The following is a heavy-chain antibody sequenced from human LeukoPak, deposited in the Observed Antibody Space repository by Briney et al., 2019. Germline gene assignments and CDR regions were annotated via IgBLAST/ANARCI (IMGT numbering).Heavy chain of an antibody. CDR3: AKPSYGSGRLGGYYFDY. CDR2: MNPNSGNT. V-gene: IGHV1-8*03. Sequence: EASVKVSCKASGYTFTSYDINWVRQATGQGLEWMGWMNPNSGNTGYAQKFQGRVTITRNTSISTAYMELSSLRSEDTAVYYCAKPSYGSGRLGGYYFDYWGQGTLVTVSS. J-gene: IGHJ4*02. CDR1: GYTFTSYD. D-gene: IGHD3-10*01.